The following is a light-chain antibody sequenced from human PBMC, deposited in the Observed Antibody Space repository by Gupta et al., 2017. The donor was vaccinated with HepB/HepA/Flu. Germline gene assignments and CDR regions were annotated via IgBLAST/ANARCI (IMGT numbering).Light chain of an antibody. J-gene: IGKJ5*01. V-gene: IGKV1-39*01. CDR3: QQSYRTLAIT. CDR1: QSITNY. Sequence: DIQMTQSPPSLSASVGDRVTITCRASQSITNYLNWYQQKPGKAPKLLIYAASSLASGVPSRFSGSGSGTHFTLTISNLQPEDFATYYCQQSYRTLAITFGQGTRLEIK. CDR2: AAS.